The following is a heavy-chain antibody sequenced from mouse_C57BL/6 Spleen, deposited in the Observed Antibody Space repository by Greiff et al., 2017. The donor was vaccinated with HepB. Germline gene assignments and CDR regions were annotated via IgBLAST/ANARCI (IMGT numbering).Heavy chain of an antibody. D-gene: IGHD2-5*01. CDR3: AREGAYYSNRWYFDV. V-gene: IGHV1-76*01. J-gene: IGHJ1*03. CDR2: IYPGSGNT. Sequence: QVQLQQSGAELVRPGASVKLSCKASGYTFTDYYISWVKQRPGQGLEWIARIYPGSGNTYYNEKFKGKATLTAEKSSSTAYMQLSSLTSEDSAVYFCAREGAYYSNRWYFDVWGTGTTVTVSS. CDR1: GYTFTDYY.